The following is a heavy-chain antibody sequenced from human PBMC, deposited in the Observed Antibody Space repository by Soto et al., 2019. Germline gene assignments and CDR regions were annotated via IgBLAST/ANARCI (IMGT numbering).Heavy chain of an antibody. CDR2: IKEDGSDK. D-gene: IGHD3-16*01. J-gene: IGHJ1*01. CDR1: GFIFRNYW. Sequence: ESVGGLVQPGGSLRLSCGPSGFIFRNYWMSWVRQFPGKGLEWVAHIKEDGSDKYYGDSVKGRFIISRDNAKNSLFLQMNSLRAEDTAVYYCATTLTTSAEYFQYWGQGTLVTVSS. CDR3: ATTLTTSAEYFQY. V-gene: IGHV3-7*01.